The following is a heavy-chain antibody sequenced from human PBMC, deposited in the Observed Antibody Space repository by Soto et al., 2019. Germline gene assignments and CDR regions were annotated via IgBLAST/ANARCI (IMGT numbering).Heavy chain of an antibody. CDR2: ISSSSSYI. CDR3: ARDILGSGTSY. V-gene: IGHV3-21*01. Sequence: GGSLRLSCAASGFTFSSYSMNWVRQAPGKGLEWVSSISSSSSYIYYADSVKGRFTISRDNAKSSLYLQMNSLRAEDTAVYYCARDILGSGTSYWGQGTLVTVSS. J-gene: IGHJ4*02. D-gene: IGHD1-26*01. CDR1: GFTFSSYS.